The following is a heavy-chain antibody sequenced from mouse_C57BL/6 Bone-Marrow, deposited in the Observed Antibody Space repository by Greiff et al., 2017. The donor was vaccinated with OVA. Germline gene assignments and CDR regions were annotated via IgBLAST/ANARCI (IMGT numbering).Heavy chain of an antibody. CDR2: INPYNGGT. D-gene: IGHD2-5*01. CDR1: GYTFTDYY. V-gene: IGHV1-19*01. J-gene: IGHJ2*01. CDR3: ATPYYSNYVPFDY. Sequence: EVQLVESGPVLVKPGASVKMSCKASGYTFTDYYMNWVKQSHGKSLEWIGVINPYNGGTSYNQKFKGKATLTVDKSSSTAYMELNSLTSEDSAVYYCATPYYSNYVPFDYWGQGTTLTVSS.